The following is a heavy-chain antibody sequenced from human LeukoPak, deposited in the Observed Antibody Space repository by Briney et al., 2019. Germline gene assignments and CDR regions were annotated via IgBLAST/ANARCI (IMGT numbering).Heavy chain of an antibody. CDR2: ISSSSSYI. D-gene: IGHD6-13*01. CDR1: GFTFSSYS. Sequence: GGSLRLSCAASGFTFSSYSMNWVRQAPGKGLEWVSSISSSSSYIYYADSVKSRFTISRDNAKNSLYLQMNSLRAEDTAVYYCARTRQQLVKGSFDYWGQGTLVTVSS. V-gene: IGHV3-21*01. CDR3: ARTRQQLVKGSFDY. J-gene: IGHJ4*02.